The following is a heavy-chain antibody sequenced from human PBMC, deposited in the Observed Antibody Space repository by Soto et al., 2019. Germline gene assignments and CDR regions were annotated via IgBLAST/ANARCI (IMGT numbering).Heavy chain of an antibody. Sequence: GESLKISCKGSGYSFTSYWIGWVRQMPGKGLEWMGIIYPGDSDTRYSPSFQGQVTISADKSISTAYLQWSSLKASDTAMYYCARSGVVRGVNHYYYGMDVWGQGTTVTVSS. CDR3: ARSGVVRGVNHYYYGMDV. V-gene: IGHV5-51*01. D-gene: IGHD3-10*01. CDR1: GYSFTSYW. J-gene: IGHJ6*02. CDR2: IYPGDSDT.